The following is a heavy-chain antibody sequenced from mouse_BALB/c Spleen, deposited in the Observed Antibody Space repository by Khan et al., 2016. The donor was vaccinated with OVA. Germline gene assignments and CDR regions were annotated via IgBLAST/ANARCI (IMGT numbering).Heavy chain of an antibody. D-gene: IGHD2-3*01. J-gene: IGHJ4*01. CDR2: INTNTGEP. Sequence: QIQLVQSGPELKKPGETVKISCKASGYTFTNYGMNWVKQSPGKGLKWMGWINTNTGEPTYAEEFKGRFAFSLETSASNAYLQINNIKNEDTATFFCARSRWLLPPMDDWGQGTSVTVSS. CDR1: GYTFTNYG. CDR3: ARSRWLLPPMDD. V-gene: IGHV9-3*02.